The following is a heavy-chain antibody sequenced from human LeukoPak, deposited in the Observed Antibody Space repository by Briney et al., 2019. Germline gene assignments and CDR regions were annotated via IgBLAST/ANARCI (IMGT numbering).Heavy chain of an antibody. CDR2: ISAYNGNT. J-gene: IGHJ4*02. CDR1: GGTFSSYA. CDR3: ARAIAVAGIRYFDY. D-gene: IGHD6-19*01. V-gene: IGHV1-18*01. Sequence: ASVKVSCKASGGTFSSYAISWVRQAPGQGLEWMGWISAYNGNTNYAQKLQGRVTMTTDTSTSTAYMELRSLRSDDTAVYYCARAIAVAGIRYFDYWGQGTLVTVSS.